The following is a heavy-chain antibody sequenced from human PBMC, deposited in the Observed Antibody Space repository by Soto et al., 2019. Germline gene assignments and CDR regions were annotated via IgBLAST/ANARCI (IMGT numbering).Heavy chain of an antibody. Sequence: EVQMLESGGGLVQPGGSLRLSCAVSGFTFSAHAMTWVRQAPGQGLEWVSTISAGGGSTYYADSVKGRFTISRDNYKNTRYLQINSLRAEDTAVYYCAKFITTTANYFDFWGQGTLVTVSS. V-gene: IGHV3-23*01. D-gene: IGHD4-4*01. CDR1: GFTFSAHA. CDR2: ISAGGGST. CDR3: AKFITTTANYFDF. J-gene: IGHJ4*02.